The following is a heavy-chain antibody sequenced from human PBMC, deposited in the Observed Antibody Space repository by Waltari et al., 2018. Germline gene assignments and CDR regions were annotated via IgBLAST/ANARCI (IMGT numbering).Heavy chain of an antibody. Sequence: QVQLVQSGAEVKKPGSSVKVSCKTSGGTFSTYAISWVRQAPGQGLEWMGGIIPLFGTADYAQKFQGRVTISADESTSTAYIELSSLRYEDTAVYYCARGSGRHDYYDTSGYPFHLEFWGQGTLVTVSS. CDR2: IIPLFGTA. J-gene: IGHJ4*02. CDR3: ARGSGRHDYYDTSGYPFHLEF. CDR1: GGTFSTYA. V-gene: IGHV1-69*12. D-gene: IGHD3-22*01.